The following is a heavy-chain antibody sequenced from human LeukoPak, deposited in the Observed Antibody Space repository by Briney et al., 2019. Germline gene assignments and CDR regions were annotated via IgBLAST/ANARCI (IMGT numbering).Heavy chain of an antibody. CDR2: IRYDGSNK. J-gene: IGHJ6*03. Sequence: PGGSLRLSCAASGFTFSSYGMHWVRQAPGKGLEWVAFIRYDGSNKYYADSVKGRFTISRDNAKNSLYLQMNSLRAEDTAVYYCARDFHYYASSGYYLGWYYYYYMDVWGKGTTVTISS. V-gene: IGHV3-30*02. CDR1: GFTFSSYG. D-gene: IGHD3-22*01. CDR3: ARDFHYYASSGYYLGWYYYYYMDV.